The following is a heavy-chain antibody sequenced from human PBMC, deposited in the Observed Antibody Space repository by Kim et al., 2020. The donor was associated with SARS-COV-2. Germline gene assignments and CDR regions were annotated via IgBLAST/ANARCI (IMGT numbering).Heavy chain of an antibody. Sequence: YYNPSLKSRVTISVDTSKNQFSLKLSYVTDADTAVYYCASFPSSGWFDYWGQGTLVTGSS. J-gene: IGHJ4*02. D-gene: IGHD6-19*01. V-gene: IGHV4-39*07. CDR3: ASFPSSGWFDY.